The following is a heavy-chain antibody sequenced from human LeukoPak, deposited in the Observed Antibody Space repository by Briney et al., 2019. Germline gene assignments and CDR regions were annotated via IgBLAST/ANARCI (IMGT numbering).Heavy chain of an antibody. CDR1: GYTFTSYD. CDR2: MNPNSGNT. D-gene: IGHD6-6*01. V-gene: IGHV1-8*01. J-gene: IGHJ4*02. Sequence: ASVTVSCKASGYTFTSYDINWVRQATGQGLEWMGWMNPNSGNTGYAQKFQGRVTMTRNTSISTAYMELNSLRSEDTAVYYWARLEDSSSLGLGGGWGQGTLVTVSS. CDR3: ARLEDSSSLGLGGG.